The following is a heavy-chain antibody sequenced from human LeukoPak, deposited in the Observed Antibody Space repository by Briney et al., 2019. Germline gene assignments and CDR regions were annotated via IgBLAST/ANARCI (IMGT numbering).Heavy chain of an antibody. CDR3: ARDRVEFGYGPYYYYYYMDV. CDR2: IYHSGST. D-gene: IGHD5-18*01. V-gene: IGHV4-38-2*02. CDR1: GYSISSGYY. Sequence: SETLSLTCTVSGYSISSGYYWGWIRQPPGKGLEWIGSIYHSGSTYYNPSLKSRVTISVDTSKNQFSLKLSSVTAAETAVYYCARDRVEFGYGPYYYYYYMDVWGKGTTVTVSS. J-gene: IGHJ6*03.